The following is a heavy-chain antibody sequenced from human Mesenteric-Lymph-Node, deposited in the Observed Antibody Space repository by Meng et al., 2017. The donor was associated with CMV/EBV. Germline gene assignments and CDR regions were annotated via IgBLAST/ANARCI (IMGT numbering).Heavy chain of an antibody. D-gene: IGHD2-2*01. V-gene: IGHV3-23*03. CDR3: AKFTVVVPAAFFDY. CDR2: IYSGGSST. J-gene: IGHJ4*02. CDR1: GFTFSSYA. Sequence: GESLKISCAASGFTFSSYAMSWVRQAPEKGLEWVSVIYSGGSSTYYADSVKGRFTISRDNSKNTLYLQMNSLRAEDTAVYYCAKFTVVVPAAFFDYWGQGTLVTVSS.